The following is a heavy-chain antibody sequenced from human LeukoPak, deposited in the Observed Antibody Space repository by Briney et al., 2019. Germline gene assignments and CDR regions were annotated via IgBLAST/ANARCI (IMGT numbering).Heavy chain of an antibody. CDR2: ISGSGSGT. Sequence: QAGGSLRLSCAASGFTFSSYAMSWVRQAPGKGLEWVSGISGSGSGTYYADSVKGRFAISRDNYKNTLYLQVNSLRAEDTAVYYCAKGDWGSDYWGQGTLVTVSS. D-gene: IGHD7-27*01. CDR3: AKGDWGSDY. J-gene: IGHJ4*02. CDR1: GFTFSSYA. V-gene: IGHV3-23*01.